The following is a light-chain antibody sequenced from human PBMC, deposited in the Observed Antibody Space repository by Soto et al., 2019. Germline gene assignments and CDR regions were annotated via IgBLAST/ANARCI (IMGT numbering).Light chain of an antibody. Sequence: EIVLTQSPATLSLSPGERATLSCMASQSISIYLAWYQQKPGQAPRLLIYDASNRPTGIPARFSGTGSGTYFTLTSSSLEPVDFAVYYCQQRSNWPSFGPGTKVDIK. J-gene: IGKJ3*01. CDR1: QSISIY. CDR3: QQRSNWPS. CDR2: DAS. V-gene: IGKV3-11*01.